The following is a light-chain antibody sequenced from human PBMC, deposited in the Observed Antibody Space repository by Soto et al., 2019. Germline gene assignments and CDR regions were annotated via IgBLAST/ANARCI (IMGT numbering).Light chain of an antibody. Sequence: IVMTQTPLSLSVTPGQPASISCKSSQSLLQSDGNTYLYWYLQKPGQPPQLLTYAVSNRFSGVADRFSGNGSGTAFTLKISRVEAQDVRVYHCMQSIQLPPTFVQGTKLENK. V-gene: IGKV2D-29*01. CDR2: AVS. J-gene: IGKJ1*01. CDR3: MQSIQLPPT. CDR1: QSLLQSDGNTY.